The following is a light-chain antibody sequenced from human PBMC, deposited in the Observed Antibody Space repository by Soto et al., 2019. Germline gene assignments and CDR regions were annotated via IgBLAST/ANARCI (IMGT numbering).Light chain of an antibody. Sequence: DIVMTQSPATLSVSPGERATLSCRASQSVSNNLAWYQQKPGQSPRLLIYGASTGATGIPARFSGSGSGTEFTLTISSLQSEDFAVYYCQQYNNWPRTFGQGTKVDIK. J-gene: IGKJ1*01. V-gene: IGKV3-15*01. CDR1: QSVSNN. CDR2: GAS. CDR3: QQYNNWPRT.